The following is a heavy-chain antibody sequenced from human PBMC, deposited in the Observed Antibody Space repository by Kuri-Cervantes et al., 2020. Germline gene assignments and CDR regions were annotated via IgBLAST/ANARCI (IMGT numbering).Heavy chain of an antibody. J-gene: IGHJ4*02. CDR1: GFTFRNYS. V-gene: IGHV3-33*01. Sequence: GESLKISCAASGFTFRNYSMDWVRQAPGKGLEWVAVIWYDGSNKYYADSVKGRFTISRDNSKNTLYLQMNSLRAEDTAVYYCAREWVLELRSGFDYWGQGTLVTVSS. CDR2: IWYDGSNK. CDR3: AREWVLELRSGFDY. D-gene: IGHD1-7*01.